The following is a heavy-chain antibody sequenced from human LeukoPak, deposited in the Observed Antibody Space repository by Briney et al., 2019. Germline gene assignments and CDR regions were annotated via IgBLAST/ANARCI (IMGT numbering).Heavy chain of an antibody. Sequence: ASVKVSCKASGYTFTSYYMHWVRQAPGQGLEWMGIINPSGGSTSYAQKFQGRVTMTRDMSTSTVYMELSSLRSEDTAVYYCASTMVRGVNSGAFDIWGQGTMVTVSS. V-gene: IGHV1-46*01. CDR2: INPSGGST. J-gene: IGHJ3*02. D-gene: IGHD3-10*01. CDR1: GYTFTSYY. CDR3: ASTMVRGVNSGAFDI.